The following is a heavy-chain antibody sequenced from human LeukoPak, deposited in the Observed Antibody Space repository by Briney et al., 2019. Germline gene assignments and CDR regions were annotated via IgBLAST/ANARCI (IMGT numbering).Heavy chain of an antibody. Sequence: SETLSLTCTVSGGSISSYYWSWIRQPPGKGLEWIGYIYYSGSTNYNPSLKSRVTISVDTSKNQFSLKLSSVTAADTAVYYCARGDQSLLPSFFDYWGQGTLVTVSS. D-gene: IGHD2-15*01. CDR2: IYYSGST. V-gene: IGHV4-59*01. J-gene: IGHJ4*02. CDR3: ARGDQSLLPSFFDY. CDR1: GGSISSYY.